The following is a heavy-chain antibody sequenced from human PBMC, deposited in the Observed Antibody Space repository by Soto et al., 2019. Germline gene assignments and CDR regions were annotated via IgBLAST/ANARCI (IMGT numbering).Heavy chain of an antibody. CDR3: ARAISGYDYYYYYGMDV. J-gene: IGHJ6*02. CDR2: IIPIFGTA. V-gene: IGHV1-69*12. Sequence: QVQLVQSGAEVKKPGSSVKVSCKASGGTFSSYAISWVRQAPGQGLEWMGGIIPIFGTANYAQKFQGRVTITADESPRTAYMELSSLRSEDTAVYYCARAISGYDYYYYYGMDVWGQGTTVTVSS. CDR1: GGTFSSYA. D-gene: IGHD5-12*01.